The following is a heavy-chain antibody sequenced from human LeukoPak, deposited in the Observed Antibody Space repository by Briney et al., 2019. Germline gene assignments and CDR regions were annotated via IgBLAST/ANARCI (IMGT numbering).Heavy chain of an antibody. CDR3: AREGYYGSGSYAGAFDI. CDR2: ISSSSSYI. Sequence: PGGSLRLSCAASGFPFNKYSMTWVRQAPGKGLEWVSSISSSSSYIYCADSVKGRFTISRDNSKNTLYLQMNSLRAEDTAVYYCAREGYYGSGSYAGAFDIWGQGTMVTVSS. D-gene: IGHD3-10*01. V-gene: IGHV3-21*01. J-gene: IGHJ3*02. CDR1: GFPFNKYS.